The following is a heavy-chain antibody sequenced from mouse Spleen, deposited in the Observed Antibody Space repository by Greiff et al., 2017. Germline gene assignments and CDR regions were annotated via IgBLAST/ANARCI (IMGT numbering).Heavy chain of an antibody. CDR3: AKRRDYGYDAMDY. J-gene: IGHJ4*01. Sequence: VQVVESGPGLVQPSQSLSITCTVSGFSLTSYGVHWVRQSPGKGLEWLGVIWRGGSTDYNAAFMSRLSITKDNSKSQVFFKMNSLQADDTAIYYCAKRRDYGYDAMDYWGQGTSVTVSS. D-gene: IGHD2-4*01. CDR1: GFSLTSYG. CDR2: IWRGGST. V-gene: IGHV2-5*01.